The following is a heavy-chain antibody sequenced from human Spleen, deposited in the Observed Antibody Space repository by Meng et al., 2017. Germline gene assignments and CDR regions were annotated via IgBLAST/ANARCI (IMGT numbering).Heavy chain of an antibody. CDR1: GFTVSSNY. J-gene: IGHJ6*02. CDR3: ASPGPARYSSSWYPYYYYYYGMDV. V-gene: IGHV3-66*02. D-gene: IGHD6-13*01. CDR2: IYSGGTT. Sequence: GESLKISCAASGFTVSSNYMSWVRQAPGKGLEWVSVIYSGGTTYYADSVKGRFTISRDNSKNTLYLQMNSLRAEDTAVYYCASPGPARYSSSWYPYYYYYYGMDVWGQGTTVTVSS.